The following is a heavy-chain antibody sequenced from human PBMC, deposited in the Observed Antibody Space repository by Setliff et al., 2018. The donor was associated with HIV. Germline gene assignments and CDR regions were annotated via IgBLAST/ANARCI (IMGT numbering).Heavy chain of an antibody. V-gene: IGHV3-20*04. CDR3: ARGGTYSSGFNWFDP. D-gene: IGHD6-19*01. Sequence: PGESLKISCAASGFTFSGYWMHWVRQAPGKGLVWVSGINWNGGSTGYADSVKGRFSISRDNAKNSLYLQMNSLRAEDTAVYYCARGGTYSSGFNWFDPWGQGTLVTVSS. CDR1: GFTFSGYW. J-gene: IGHJ5*02. CDR2: INWNGGST.